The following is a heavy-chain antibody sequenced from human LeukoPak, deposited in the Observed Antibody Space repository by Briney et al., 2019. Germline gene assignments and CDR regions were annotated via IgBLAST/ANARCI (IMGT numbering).Heavy chain of an antibody. D-gene: IGHD5-18*01. Sequence: GGSLRLSCAASGLTFSSYWMHWVRQAPGKGLVWVSRINSDGSSTSYADSVKGRFTISRDNAKNTLYLQMNSLRAEDTAVYYCAKSPYSYGYSLIDYWGQGTLVTVSS. V-gene: IGHV3-74*01. CDR1: GLTFSSYW. CDR3: AKSPYSYGYSLIDY. J-gene: IGHJ4*02. CDR2: INSDGSST.